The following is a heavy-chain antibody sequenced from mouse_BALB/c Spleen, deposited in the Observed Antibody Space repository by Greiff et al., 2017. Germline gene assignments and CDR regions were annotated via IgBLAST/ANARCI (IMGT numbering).Heavy chain of an antibody. D-gene: IGHD2-4*01. CDR2: IYPGDGDT. V-gene: IGHV1-87*01. J-gene: IGHJ1*01. CDR1: GYTFTSYW. CDR3: ARNEYEGWYFDV. Sequence: VQLQESGAELARPGASVKLSCKASGYTFTSYWMQWVKQRPGQGLEWIGAIYPGDGDTRYTQKFKGKATLTADKSSSTAYMQLSSLASEDSAVYYCARNEYEGWYFDVWGAGTTVTVSS.